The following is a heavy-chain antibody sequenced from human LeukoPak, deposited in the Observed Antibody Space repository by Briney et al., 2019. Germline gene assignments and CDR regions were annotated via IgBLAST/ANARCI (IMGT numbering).Heavy chain of an antibody. CDR1: GGSFSGYY. Sequence: SETLSLTCAVYGGSFSGYYWSWIRQPPGKGLEWIGEINHSGSTNYNPSLKSRVTVSVDTSKNQFSLKLSSVTAADTAVYYCARGSAYYDFWRHNRFDYWGQGTLVTVSS. J-gene: IGHJ4*02. D-gene: IGHD3-3*01. CDR3: ARGSAYYDFWRHNRFDY. V-gene: IGHV4-34*01. CDR2: INHSGST.